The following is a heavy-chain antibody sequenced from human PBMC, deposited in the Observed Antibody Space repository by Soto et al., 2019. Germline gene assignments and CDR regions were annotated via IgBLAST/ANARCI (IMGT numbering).Heavy chain of an antibody. CDR3: AKDWNSSSWGGGWFDP. Sequence: PGGSLRLSCAASGFTFSSYAMSWVRQAPGKGLEWVSAISGRGGSTYYADSVKGRFTISRDNSKNTLYLQMNSLRAEDTAVYYCAKDWNSSSWGGGWFDPWGQGTLVTVSS. J-gene: IGHJ5*02. V-gene: IGHV3-23*01. CDR1: GFTFSSYA. D-gene: IGHD6-13*01. CDR2: ISGRGGST.